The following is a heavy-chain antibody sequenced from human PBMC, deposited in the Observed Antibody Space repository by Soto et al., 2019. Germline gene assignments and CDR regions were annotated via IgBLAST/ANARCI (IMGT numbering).Heavy chain of an antibody. Sequence: QVQLVESGGGVVPPGTSLRLSCAASGFTFSGHGMHWVRQAPGKGLEWVAVISNTGSTNYSADSVKGRLTLSRDNSKNTLSLQMSSLSSEDTAVYYCAKEGSGSRYAFDVWGQGTMVTVSS. CDR1: GFTFSGHG. CDR3: AKEGSGSRYAFDV. CDR2: ISNTGSTN. V-gene: IGHV3-30*18. D-gene: IGHD1-26*01. J-gene: IGHJ3*01.